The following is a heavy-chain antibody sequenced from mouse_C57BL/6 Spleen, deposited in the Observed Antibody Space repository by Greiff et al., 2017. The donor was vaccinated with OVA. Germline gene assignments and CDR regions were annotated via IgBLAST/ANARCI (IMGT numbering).Heavy chain of an antibody. CDR1: GYAFSSSW. J-gene: IGHJ1*03. CDR3: ARWVYFDV. V-gene: IGHV1-82*01. Sequence: VKLQESGPELVKPGASVKISCKASGYAFSSSWMNWVKQRPGKGLEWIGRIYPGDGDTNYNGKFKGKATLTADKSSSTAYMQLSSLTSEDSAVYFCARWVYFDVWGTGTTVTVSS. CDR2: IYPGDGDT.